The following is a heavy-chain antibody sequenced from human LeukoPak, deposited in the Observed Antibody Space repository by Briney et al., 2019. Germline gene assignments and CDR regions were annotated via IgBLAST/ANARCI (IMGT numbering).Heavy chain of an antibody. CDR3: ARGRVTYYYDSSGYRFDP. V-gene: IGHV1-8*01. CDR1: GYTFTSYD. J-gene: IGHJ5*02. Sequence: GASVKVSCKAPGYTFTSYDINWVRRAPGQGLEWMGWMNPNSGNTGYAQKFQGRVTMTRNTSISTAYMELSSLRSEDTAVYYCARGRVTYYYDSSGYRFDPWGQGTLVTVSS. CDR2: MNPNSGNT. D-gene: IGHD3-22*01.